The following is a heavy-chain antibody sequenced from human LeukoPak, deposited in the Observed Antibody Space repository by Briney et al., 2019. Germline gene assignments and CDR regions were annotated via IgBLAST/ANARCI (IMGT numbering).Heavy chain of an antibody. CDR2: IIPIFGTA. V-gene: IGHV1-69*06. Sequence: SVKVSCKASGGTFSTYAISWVRQAPGQGLEWMGGIIPIFGTANYAQKFQGRVTITADKSTSTAYMELSSLRSEDTTLYYCARGGSTLHSAGGHDIEFYYNYYMDVWGKGTTVTISS. D-gene: IGHD3-9*01. CDR3: ARGGSTLHSAGGHDIEFYYNYYMDV. J-gene: IGHJ6*03. CDR1: GGTFSTYA.